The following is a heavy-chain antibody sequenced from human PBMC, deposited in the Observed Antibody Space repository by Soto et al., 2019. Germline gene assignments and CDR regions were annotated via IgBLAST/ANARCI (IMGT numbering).Heavy chain of an antibody. V-gene: IGHV3-48*02. CDR1: GFTFSSYS. CDR3: ARAQYYDFWSGFPYYYYYGMDV. Sequence: GSLRLSCAASGFTFSSYSMNWVRQAPGKGLEWVSYISSSSSTIYYADSVKGRFTISRDNAKNSLYLQMNSLRDEDTAVHYCARAQYYDFWSGFPYYYYYGMDVWGQGTTVTVSS. J-gene: IGHJ6*02. D-gene: IGHD3-3*01. CDR2: ISSSSSTI.